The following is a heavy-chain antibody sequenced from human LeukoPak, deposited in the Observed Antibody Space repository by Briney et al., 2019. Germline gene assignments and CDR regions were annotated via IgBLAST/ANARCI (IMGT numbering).Heavy chain of an antibody. D-gene: IGHD6-19*01. Sequence: SEALSLTCAVYGGSFSGYYWSWIRQPPGKGLERIGEINHSGSTNYNPSLKSRVTISVDTSKNQFSLKLSSVTAADTAVYYCARIAVAGVLYYYYYYMDVWGKGTTVTVSS. CDR1: GGSFSGYY. V-gene: IGHV4-34*01. J-gene: IGHJ6*03. CDR3: ARIAVAGVLYYYYYYMDV. CDR2: INHSGST.